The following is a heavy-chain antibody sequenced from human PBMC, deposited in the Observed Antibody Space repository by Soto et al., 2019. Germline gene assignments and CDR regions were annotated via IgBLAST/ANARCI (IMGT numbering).Heavy chain of an antibody. Sequence: SETLSLTCTVSGGSISSYYWSWIRQPPGKGLEWIGYIYYSGSTNYNPSLKSRVTISVDTSKNQFSLKLSSVTAADTAVYYCARFPYSDYFDYWGQGTLVTVSS. J-gene: IGHJ4*02. CDR3: ARFPYSDYFDY. CDR2: IYYSGST. D-gene: IGHD6-13*01. CDR1: GGSISSYY. V-gene: IGHV4-59*01.